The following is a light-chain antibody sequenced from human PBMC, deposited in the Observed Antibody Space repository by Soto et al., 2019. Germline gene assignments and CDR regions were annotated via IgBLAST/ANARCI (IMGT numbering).Light chain of an antibody. CDR3: QQLISYPLT. CDR1: QGISNY. Sequence: DIQLTQSPSFLSASVGDRVTITCRASQGISNYVAWYQQKAGKAPKLLIYGASTLQSGVPSRFSGSGSGTEFTLAISGLQHEDFGTYYCQQLISYPLTFGGGTKVEIK. CDR2: GAS. J-gene: IGKJ4*01. V-gene: IGKV1-9*01.